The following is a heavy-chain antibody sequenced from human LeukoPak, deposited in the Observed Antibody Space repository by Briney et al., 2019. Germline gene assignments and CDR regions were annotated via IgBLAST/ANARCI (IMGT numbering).Heavy chain of an antibody. CDR1: GFTLSSYW. Sequence: GGSLRLCCAASGFTLSSYWMQWVRQAPGKGLVWVSRINNDGSGTTYADSVKGRFTISRDNAKNTLYLQMNSLRAEDTAVYYCARDQDGPGATVDHWGQGTLVTVSS. V-gene: IGHV3-74*01. CDR2: INNDGSGT. J-gene: IGHJ5*02. CDR3: ARDQDGPGATVDH. D-gene: IGHD1-26*01.